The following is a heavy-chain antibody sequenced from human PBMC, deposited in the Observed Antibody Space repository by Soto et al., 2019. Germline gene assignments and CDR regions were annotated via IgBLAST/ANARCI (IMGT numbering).Heavy chain of an antibody. CDR3: ARDGHSGYDYGWFDP. Sequence: LSLTCTVSGGSISSGDYYWSWIRQPPGKGLEWIGYIYYSGSTYYNPSLKSRVTISVDTSKNQFSLKLSSVTAADTAVYYCARDGHSGYDYGWFDPWGQGTLVTVSS. D-gene: IGHD5-12*01. CDR1: GGSISSGDYY. V-gene: IGHV4-30-4*01. CDR2: IYYSGST. J-gene: IGHJ5*02.